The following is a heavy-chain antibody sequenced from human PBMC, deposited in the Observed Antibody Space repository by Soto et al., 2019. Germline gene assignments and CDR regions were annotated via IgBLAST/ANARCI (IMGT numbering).Heavy chain of an antibody. CDR1: GGSIISNRDFY. D-gene: IGHD6-19*01. V-gene: IGHV4-39*01. J-gene: IGHJ4*01. CDR2: VYFTGDT. CDR3: GRPRQGLRGDFDY. Sequence: SETLSLTCTVSGGSIISNRDFYWGWIRQSPGEGLEWIASVYFTGDTYYNPSLKGRVTISVDTSKNQLYVRVNSVAAADTAVYYCGRPRQGLRGDFDYGGHGILVTVS.